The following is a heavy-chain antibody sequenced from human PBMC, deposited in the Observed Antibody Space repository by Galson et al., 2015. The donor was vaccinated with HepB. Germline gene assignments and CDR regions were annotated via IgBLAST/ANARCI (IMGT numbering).Heavy chain of an antibody. CDR3: ATMGPGIAAAGTSYYYYGMDV. D-gene: IGHD6-13*01. CDR1: GYTLTELS. J-gene: IGHJ6*02. Sequence: SVKVSCKVSGYTLTELSMHWVRQAPGKGLEWMGGFGPEDGETIYAQKFQGRVTMTEDTSTDTAYMELSSLRSEDTAVYYCATMGPGIAAAGTSYYYYGMDVWGQGTTVTVSS. CDR2: FGPEDGET. V-gene: IGHV1-24*01.